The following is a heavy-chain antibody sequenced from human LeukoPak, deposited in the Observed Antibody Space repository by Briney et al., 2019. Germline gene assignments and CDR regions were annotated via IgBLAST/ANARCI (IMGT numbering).Heavy chain of an antibody. V-gene: IGHV1-2*02. CDR3: ARQTGDDALDI. D-gene: IGHD7-27*01. Sequence: ASVTVSFKASGYTLTGHYIHWVRQAPGQGLEWMGWISPHSGFTMYPQRFQGRVTMTTDTSISTAFLEVRRLRSDDTAAYYCARQTGDDALDIWGQGTMITVYS. CDR1: GYTLTGHY. CDR2: ISPHSGFT. J-gene: IGHJ3*02.